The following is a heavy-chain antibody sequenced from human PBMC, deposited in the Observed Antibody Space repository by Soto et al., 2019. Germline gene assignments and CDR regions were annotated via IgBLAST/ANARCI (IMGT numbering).Heavy chain of an antibody. J-gene: IGHJ5*02. CDR1: GFTFSSDS. D-gene: IGHD6-6*01. V-gene: IGHV3-21*01. CDR2: ISSSSSYI. CDR3: ARAHSSSGWFDP. Sequence: GGSLRLSCAASGFTFSSDSMNWVRQAPGKGLEWVSSISSSSSYIYYADSVKGRFTISRDNAKNSLYLQMNSLRAEDTAVYYCARAHSSSGWFDPWGQGTLVTVS.